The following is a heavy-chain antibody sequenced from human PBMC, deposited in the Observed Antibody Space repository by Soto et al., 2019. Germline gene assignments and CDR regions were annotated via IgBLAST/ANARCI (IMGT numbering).Heavy chain of an antibody. CDR3: ARGEAAVPSDPHNWFDP. CDR1: GFTFSSYA. V-gene: IGHV3-30-3*01. D-gene: IGHD6-13*01. CDR2: ISYDGSNK. Sequence: PGGSLRLSCAASGFTFSSYAMHWVRQAPGKGLEWVAVISYDGSNKYYADSVKGRFTISRDNSKNTLYLQMNSLRAEDTAVDYCARGEAAVPSDPHNWFDPWGQGT. J-gene: IGHJ5*02.